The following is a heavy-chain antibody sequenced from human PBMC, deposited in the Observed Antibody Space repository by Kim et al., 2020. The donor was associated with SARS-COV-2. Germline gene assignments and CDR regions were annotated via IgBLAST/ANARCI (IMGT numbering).Heavy chain of an antibody. J-gene: IGHJ6*02. D-gene: IGHD3-9*01. CDR3: ARERAHYDTYYYGMDV. Sequence: SETLSLTCTVSGGSISSGGYYWSWIRQHPGKGLEWIGYIYYSGSTYYNPSLKSRVTISVDTSKNQFSLKLSSVTAADTAVYYWARERAHYDTYYYGMDVWGQGTTVTVSS. CDR1: GGSISSGGYY. CDR2: IYYSGST. V-gene: IGHV4-31*03.